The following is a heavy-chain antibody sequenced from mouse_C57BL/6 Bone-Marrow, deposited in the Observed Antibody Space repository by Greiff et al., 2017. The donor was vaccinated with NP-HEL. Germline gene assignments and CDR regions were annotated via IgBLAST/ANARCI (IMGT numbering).Heavy chain of an antibody. V-gene: IGHV1-85*01. CDR1: GYTFTSYD. J-gene: IGHJ4*01. CDR2: LYPRDGST. Sequence: QVQLQQSGPELVKPGASVKLSCKASGYTFTSYDINWVKQRPGQGLAWIGWLYPRDGSTKYNEKFKGKATLTVDTSSSTAYMQLSSLTSADSAVYYCARMVTAPYAMDYWGQGTSVTVSS. D-gene: IGHD2-2*01. CDR3: ARMVTAPYAMDY.